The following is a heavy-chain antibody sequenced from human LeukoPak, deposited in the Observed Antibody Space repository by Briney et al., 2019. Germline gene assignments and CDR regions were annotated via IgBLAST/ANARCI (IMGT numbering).Heavy chain of an antibody. CDR3: ARGAKQY. CDR2: ISPDTGVT. V-gene: IGHV1-2*02. D-gene: IGHD1/OR15-1a*01. Sequence: AASVKVSCKTSGYTFTDYYIHWIRQAPGQGLEWMGWISPDTGVTTSAQNFEGRVTLTWDTSITSTFMELTNLRPDDTAVYYCARGAKQYWGQGTLVTVSS. J-gene: IGHJ4*02. CDR1: GYTFTDYY.